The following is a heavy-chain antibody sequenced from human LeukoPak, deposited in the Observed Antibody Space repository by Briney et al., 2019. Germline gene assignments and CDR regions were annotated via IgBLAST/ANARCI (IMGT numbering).Heavy chain of an antibody. Sequence: ASVKVSCKASGYTFTSYDINWVRQAPGKGLEWMGGFDPEDGETIYAQKFQGRVTMTRDTSTSTVYMELSSLRSEDTAVYYCARGERIGDFLVGDYWGQGTLVTVSS. CDR2: FDPEDGET. V-gene: IGHV1-8*02. CDR1: GYTFTSYD. CDR3: ARGERIGDFLVGDY. D-gene: IGHD3-3*01. J-gene: IGHJ4*02.